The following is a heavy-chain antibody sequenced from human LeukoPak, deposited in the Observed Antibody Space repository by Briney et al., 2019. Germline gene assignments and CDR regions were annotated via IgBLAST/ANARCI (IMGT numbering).Heavy chain of an antibody. CDR3: ARVWPVFPFWSGYSINNWFDP. Sequence: SETLSLTCTVSGGSISSGSYYWSWIRQPAGKGLDWIGRIYTTGSTNYNPSLKSRVTISVDTSKNQFSLKLSSVTAADTAVYYCARVWPVFPFWSGYSINNWFDPWGQGTLVTVSS. CDR2: IYTTGST. J-gene: IGHJ5*02. CDR1: GGSISSGSYY. D-gene: IGHD3-3*01. V-gene: IGHV4-61*02.